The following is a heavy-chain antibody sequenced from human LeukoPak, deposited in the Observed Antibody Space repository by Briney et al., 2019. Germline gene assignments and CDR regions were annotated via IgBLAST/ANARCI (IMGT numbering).Heavy chain of an antibody. J-gene: IGHJ6*02. CDR2: IYSGGST. CDR3: ATSLPPPDYYYGMDV. Sequence: GGSLRLSCAASGFTVSSNSMSWVRQAPGKGLEWVSVIYSGGSTYYADYVKGRFTISRDNSKNTLYLQMNSLRAEDTAVYYCATSLPPPDYYYGMDVWGQGTTVTVSS. V-gene: IGHV3-66*01. CDR1: GFTVSSNS. D-gene: IGHD5/OR15-5a*01.